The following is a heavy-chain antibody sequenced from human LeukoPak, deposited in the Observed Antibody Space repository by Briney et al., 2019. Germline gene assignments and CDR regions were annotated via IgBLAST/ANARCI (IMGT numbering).Heavy chain of an antibody. CDR2: ISSSSSYI. CDR1: GFTFSSYS. J-gene: IGHJ5*02. D-gene: IGHD6-6*01. Sequence: GGSLRLSCAASGFTFSSYSMNWVRQAPGKGLEWVSSISSSSSYIYYADSVKGRFTISRDNAKNSLYLQMNSLRAEDTAVYYCARDALGAARPRWFDPWGQGTLATVSS. V-gene: IGHV3-21*01. CDR3: ARDALGAARPRWFDP.